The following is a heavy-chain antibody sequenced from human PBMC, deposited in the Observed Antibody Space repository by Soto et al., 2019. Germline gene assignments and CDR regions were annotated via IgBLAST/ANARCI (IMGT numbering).Heavy chain of an antibody. CDR1: GFTFSRYA. CDR3: ASSQPSPPVVPAARGYYYYGLDV. CDR2: ISDDGSNK. V-gene: IGHV3-30-3*01. D-gene: IGHD2-2*01. Sequence: GAPLKISCAASGFTFSRYAIHWVRQAPGKGLEWVAVISDDGSNKYYADSVRGRFTISRDNSKNTLDLQMNSLRAEDTAVYYCASSQPSPPVVPAARGYYYYGLDVWGQGTTVTVSS. J-gene: IGHJ6*02.